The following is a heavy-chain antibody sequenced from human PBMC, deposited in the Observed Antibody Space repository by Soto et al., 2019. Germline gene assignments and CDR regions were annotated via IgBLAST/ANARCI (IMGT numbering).Heavy chain of an antibody. V-gene: IGHV3-15*01. CDR1: GFTFSNAW. CDR3: TTDESAAPGLYYFDY. D-gene: IGHD6-25*01. Sequence: GGSLRLSCAASGFTFSNAWMSWVRQAPGKGLEWVGRIKSKTDGGTTDYAAPVKGRFTISRDDSKNTLYLQMNSLKTEDTAVYYCTTDESAAPGLYYFDYWGQGTLVTVSS. J-gene: IGHJ4*02. CDR2: IKSKTDGGTT.